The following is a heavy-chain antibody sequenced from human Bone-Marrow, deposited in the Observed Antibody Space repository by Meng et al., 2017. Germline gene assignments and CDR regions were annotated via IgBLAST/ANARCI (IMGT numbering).Heavy chain of an antibody. D-gene: IGHD4-11*01. V-gene: IGHV4-34*01. Sequence: QVQIQQWGAGLLKPSETLSLTCVVSGGSFSDYYWSWIRQPPGKGLEWIGEINHSGSTNYNPPLESRATISVDTSQNNLSLKLSSVTAADSAVYYCARGPTTMAHDFDYWGQGTLVTVSS. J-gene: IGHJ4*02. CDR1: GGSFSDYY. CDR3: ARGPTTMAHDFDY. CDR2: INHSGST.